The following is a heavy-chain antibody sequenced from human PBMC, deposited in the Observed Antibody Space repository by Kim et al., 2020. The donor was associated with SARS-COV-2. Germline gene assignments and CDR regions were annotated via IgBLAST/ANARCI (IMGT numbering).Heavy chain of an antibody. D-gene: IGHD4-17*01. CDR1: GGTFSNYH. V-gene: IGHV1-69*04. CDR3: ARAGGTVTMQERPNYHYGMGA. Sequence: SVKVSCKASGGTFSNYHIRWVRQAPGQGLEWLGRINPILGIANYAQKFQGRVTITADRSTSTAYMELSSLRSEDTAVYYCARAGGTVTMQERPNYHYGMGAWGQGATVTVSS. J-gene: IGHJ6*02. CDR2: INPILGIA.